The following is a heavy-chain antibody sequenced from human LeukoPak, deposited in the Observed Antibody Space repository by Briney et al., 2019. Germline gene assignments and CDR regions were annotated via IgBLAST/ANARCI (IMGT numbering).Heavy chain of an antibody. CDR2: IWYDGSNK. CDR1: GFTFSSYG. V-gene: IGHV3-33*06. D-gene: IGHD4-17*01. J-gene: IGHJ4*02. Sequence: GGSLRLSCAASGFTFSSYGMHWVRQAPGKGLEGVAVIWYDGSNKYYADSVKGRFTISRDNSKNTLYLQMNSLRAEDTAVYYCAKDFYGDYGLFDYWGQGTLVTVSS. CDR3: AKDFYGDYGLFDY.